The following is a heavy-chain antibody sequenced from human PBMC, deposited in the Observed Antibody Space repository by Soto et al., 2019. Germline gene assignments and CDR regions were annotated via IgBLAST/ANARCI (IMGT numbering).Heavy chain of an antibody. CDR2: ISSSSSYI. J-gene: IGHJ5*02. V-gene: IGHV3-21*01. CDR3: ASQLSIAARPVWFDP. Sequence: EVQLVESGGGLVKPGGSLRLSCAASGFTFSSYSMNWVRQAPGKGLEWVSSISSSSSYIYYADSVKGRFTISRDNAKNSLYLQMNSLRDADTAVYYCASQLSIAARPVWFDPWGKGTLVTVSS. D-gene: IGHD6-6*01. CDR1: GFTFSSYS.